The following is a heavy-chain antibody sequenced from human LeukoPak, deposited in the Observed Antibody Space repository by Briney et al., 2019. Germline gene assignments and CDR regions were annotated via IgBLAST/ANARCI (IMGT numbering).Heavy chain of an antibody. CDR1: GFTFSTYE. CDR2: ISSSGDKM. J-gene: IGHJ3*01. Sequence: PGGSLRLSCAASGFTFSTYEMNWVRQTPGKGLEWVPFISSSGDKMYYADSVKGRFTISRDNTKNSLYLQMHSLRAEDTTVYYCARGWNSGYLWNAFDVWGQGTMVTVSS. D-gene: IGHD1-7*01. CDR3: ARGWNSGYLWNAFDV. V-gene: IGHV3-48*03.